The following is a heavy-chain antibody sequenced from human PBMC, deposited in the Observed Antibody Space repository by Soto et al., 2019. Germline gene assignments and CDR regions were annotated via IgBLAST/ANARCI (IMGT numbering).Heavy chain of an antibody. D-gene: IGHD4-17*01. CDR2: VHYSGST. Sequence: SETLSLTXTVSGGSISGSSYYWGWIRQPPGKGLECIGSVHYSGSTDYNPSLKSRVTISVDTSKNQFSLKLTSVTAADTAVYFCTSFSGATYGDYGGGINYWGQGTLVTVSS. CDR3: TSFSGATYGDYGGGINY. J-gene: IGHJ4*02. CDR1: GGSISGSSYY. V-gene: IGHV4-39*01.